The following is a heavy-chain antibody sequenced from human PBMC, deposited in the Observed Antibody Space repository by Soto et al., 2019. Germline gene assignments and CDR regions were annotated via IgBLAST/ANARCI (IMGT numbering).Heavy chain of an antibody. J-gene: IGHJ4*02. Sequence: EVQLEESGGGLVQPGGSLRLACAGSGFKFSSYGMNWVRQAPGKGLEWLSFILPSGGIIYYADSVKGRFTISRDNAKNLLYLHMNTLRVEDTAIYYCATRLSVSYGPLFDQWGQGTLVTVSS. CDR3: ATRLSVSYGPLFDQ. CDR1: GFKFSSYG. V-gene: IGHV3-48*03. CDR2: ILPSGGII. D-gene: IGHD3-16*01.